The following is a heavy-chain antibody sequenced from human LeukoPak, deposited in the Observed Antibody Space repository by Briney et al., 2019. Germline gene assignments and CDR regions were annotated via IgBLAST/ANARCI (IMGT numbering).Heavy chain of an antibody. CDR3: AGTKLGRSYGMDV. Sequence: QPGGSLRLSCAASGFTFSSYAMHWVCQAPGKGLEWVAVISYDGSNKYYADSEKGRFTISRDNSKNTLYLQMNSLRAEDTAVYYCAGTKLGRSYGMDVWGQGTTVTVSS. V-gene: IGHV3-30-3*01. CDR2: ISYDGSNK. J-gene: IGHJ6*02. D-gene: IGHD2-2*01. CDR1: GFTFSSYA.